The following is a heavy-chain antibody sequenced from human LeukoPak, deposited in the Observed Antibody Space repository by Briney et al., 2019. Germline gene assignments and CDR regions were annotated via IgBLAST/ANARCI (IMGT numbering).Heavy chain of an antibody. CDR1: GYTFTSYG. Sequence: ASVKVSCKASGYTFTSYGISWVRQAPGQGLEWMGWISAYNGNTNYAQKLQGRVTMTTDTSTSTAYMELRSLRSDDTAVYYCARVKIKYYYDSSGNAFDIWGQGTVVTVSS. J-gene: IGHJ3*02. D-gene: IGHD3-22*01. V-gene: IGHV1-18*01. CDR2: ISAYNGNT. CDR3: ARVKIKYYYDSSGNAFDI.